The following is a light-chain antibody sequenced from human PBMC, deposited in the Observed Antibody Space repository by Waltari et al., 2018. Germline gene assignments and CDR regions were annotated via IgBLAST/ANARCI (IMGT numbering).Light chain of an antibody. Sequence: EIMLTQSPGTLSLSPGERAPLSCRACQSISRPLAWYQQKPGQAPRLLIYDASTRATGIPDRFSGSGSGTDFSLTISRLEPEDSAVYYCQQYVSLPATFGQGTKVEIK. CDR2: DAS. CDR3: QQYVSLPAT. V-gene: IGKV3-20*01. J-gene: IGKJ1*01. CDR1: QSISRP.